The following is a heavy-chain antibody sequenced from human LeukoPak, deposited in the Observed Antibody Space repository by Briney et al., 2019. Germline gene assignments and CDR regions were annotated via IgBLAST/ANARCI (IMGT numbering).Heavy chain of an antibody. CDR3: AKDYYYDSSGYYFLIDY. Sequence: GGSLRLSCAASGFIFRIYGMHWVRQAPGKGLEWVALISYEGDSTYYADSVKGRFTISRDNSKNTLYLQMNSLRAEDTAVYYCAKDYYYDSSGYYFLIDYWGQGTLVTVSS. CDR2: ISYEGDST. CDR1: GFIFRIYG. V-gene: IGHV3-30*18. D-gene: IGHD3-22*01. J-gene: IGHJ4*02.